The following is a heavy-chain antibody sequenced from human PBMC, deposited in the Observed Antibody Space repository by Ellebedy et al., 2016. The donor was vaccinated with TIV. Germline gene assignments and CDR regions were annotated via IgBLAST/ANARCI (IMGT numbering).Heavy chain of an antibody. CDR2: ISYDGRSK. J-gene: IGHJ4*01. CDR1: GFTFGNYA. CDR3: AKVQYYGTGSRLPAN. Sequence: PGGSLRLSCAASGFTFGNYAMHWVRQTPGKGLEWVAVISYDGRSKYYSDSVRGRFTLSRDNSNDALYLQMDSLRTEDTAVYYCAKVQYYGTGSRLPANWGHGTLVTVSS. V-gene: IGHV3-30*18. D-gene: IGHD3-10*01.